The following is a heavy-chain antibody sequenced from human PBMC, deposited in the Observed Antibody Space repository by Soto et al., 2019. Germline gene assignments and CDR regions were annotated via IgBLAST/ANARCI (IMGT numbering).Heavy chain of an antibody. CDR2: MFPGDSDT. Sequence: PGESLKISCKGSGYSFTTYWIGWVRQLPGQGLEWMGVMFPGDSDTRYSPSFQGQVTISADKSISTAYLQWSSLKASDTAMYYCARQPGGDTGQGFDYWGQGTLVTVSS. CDR1: GYSFTTYW. V-gene: IGHV5-51*01. CDR3: ARQPGGDTGQGFDY. J-gene: IGHJ4*02. D-gene: IGHD4-17*01.